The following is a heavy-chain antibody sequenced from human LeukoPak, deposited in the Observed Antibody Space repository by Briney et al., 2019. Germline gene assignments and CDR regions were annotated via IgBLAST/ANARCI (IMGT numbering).Heavy chain of an antibody. J-gene: IGHJ6*03. CDR1: GFTFSSYG. V-gene: IGHV3-30*02. CDR3: AKGHYYGSGSRNYYYYMGV. Sequence: PGGSLRLSCAASGFTFSSYGMHWVRQAPGKGLEWVAFIRYDGTNKYYADSVKGRFTISRGNSKNTLYLQMNSLRAEDTAVYYCAKGHYYGSGSRNYYYYMGVWGKGTTVTVSS. CDR2: IRYDGTNK. D-gene: IGHD3-10*01.